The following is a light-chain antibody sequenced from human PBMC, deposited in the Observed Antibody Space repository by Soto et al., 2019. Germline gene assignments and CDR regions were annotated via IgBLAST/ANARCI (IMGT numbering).Light chain of an antibody. V-gene: IGKV3-20*01. CDR3: QQYGSSPIT. Sequence: EIVLTQSPGTLSLSPGERATLTCRASQSVSSSTYLAWYQQKPGQAPRLLIYDASSRATGIPDRFSGSGSGKDFTLTIGRLEPEDFAVYYCQQYGSSPITFGQGTKVDIK. CDR2: DAS. J-gene: IGKJ1*01. CDR1: QSVSSSTY.